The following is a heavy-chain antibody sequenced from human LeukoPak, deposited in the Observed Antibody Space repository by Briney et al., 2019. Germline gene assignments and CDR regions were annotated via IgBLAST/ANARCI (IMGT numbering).Heavy chain of an antibody. CDR3: ARATGHYYYYMDV. CDR2: IKQDGSEK. D-gene: IGHD4-17*01. CDR1: GFTFSSYW. V-gene: IGHV3-7*01. Sequence: GGSLRLSCAASGFTFSSYWMSWVRQAPGKGLEWVANIKQDGSEKYYVDSVKGRFTISRDNAKNSLYLQMNSLRAEDTAVYYCARATGHYYYYMDVWGKGTTVTVSS. J-gene: IGHJ6*03.